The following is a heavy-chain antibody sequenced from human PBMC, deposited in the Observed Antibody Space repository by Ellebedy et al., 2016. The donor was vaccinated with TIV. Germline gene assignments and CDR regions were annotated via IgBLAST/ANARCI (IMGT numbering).Heavy chain of an antibody. CDR2: FDPEDGGK. J-gene: IGHJ6*02. CDR1: GYSLSQLF. Sequence: AASVKVSCKVSGYSLSQLFMHWVRQAPGKGLEWMGGFDPEDGGKITARKFQGRVTMTEETSTDVAYMALSSLRSEDTAVYYCATDKTWVRGLFGMDVWGQGTTVTVSS. D-gene: IGHD3-10*01. CDR3: ATDKTWVRGLFGMDV. V-gene: IGHV1-24*01.